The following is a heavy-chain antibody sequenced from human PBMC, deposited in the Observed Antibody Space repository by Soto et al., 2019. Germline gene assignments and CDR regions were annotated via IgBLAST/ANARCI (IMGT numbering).Heavy chain of an antibody. CDR3: ARLCDSSSWFPFDY. CDR1: GYSFTSYW. CDR2: IYPGDSDT. D-gene: IGHD6-13*01. J-gene: IGHJ4*02. V-gene: IGHV5-51*01. Sequence: GESLKISCKGSGYSFTSYWIGWVRQMPGKGLEWMGIIYPGDSDTRDSPSFQGQVTISADKSISTAYLQWSSLKASDTAMYYCARLCDSSSWFPFDYWGQGTMGTVSS.